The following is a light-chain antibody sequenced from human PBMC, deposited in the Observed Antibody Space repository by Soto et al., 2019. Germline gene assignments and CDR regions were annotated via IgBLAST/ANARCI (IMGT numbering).Light chain of an antibody. CDR1: QSISDK. J-gene: IGKJ5*01. CDR3: QQYKSWPYT. Sequence: EIVMTQSPVTLSVSPVERATLSGRASQSISDKSAWYQQKPGQAPRLLMFGASTRATGIPARFSGSGSGTDFTLTITGLQSEDFAVYYCQQYKSWPYTFGQGTRLEI. CDR2: GAS. V-gene: IGKV3-15*01.